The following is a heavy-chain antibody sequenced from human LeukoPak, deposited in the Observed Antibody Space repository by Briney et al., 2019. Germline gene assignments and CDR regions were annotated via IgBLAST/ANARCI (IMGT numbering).Heavy chain of an antibody. D-gene: IGHD2-2*01. CDR2: ISAYNGNT. J-gene: IGHJ4*02. CDR3: ARAGYRYCSSTSCYSEVFDY. V-gene: IGHV1-18*01. CDR1: GYTFTSYG. Sequence: GSVKVSCKASGYTFTSYGISWVRQAPGQGLEWMGWISAYNGNTNYAQKLQGRVTMTTDTSTSTAYMELRSLRSDDTAVYYCARAGYRYCSSTSCYSEVFDYWGQGTLVTVSS.